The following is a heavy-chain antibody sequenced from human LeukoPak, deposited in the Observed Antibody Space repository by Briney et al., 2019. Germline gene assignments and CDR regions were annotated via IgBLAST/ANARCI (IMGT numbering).Heavy chain of an antibody. CDR2: ISAYNGNA. CDR3: ARGLTYIAVAGDYFDY. D-gene: IGHD6-19*01. CDR1: GYTFTSYG. Sequence: ASVKVSCKASGYTFTSYGISWVRQAPGQGLEWMGWISAYNGNANYAQKLQGRVTMTTDTSTSTAYMELRSLRSDDTAVYYCARGLTYIAVAGDYFDYWGQGTLVTVSS. V-gene: IGHV1-18*01. J-gene: IGHJ4*02.